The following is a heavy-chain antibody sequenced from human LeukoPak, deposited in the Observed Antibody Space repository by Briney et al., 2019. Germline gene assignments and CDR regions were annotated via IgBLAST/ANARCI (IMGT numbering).Heavy chain of an antibody. J-gene: IGHJ4*02. CDR1: GYSFTSYW. CDR2: INTSDSAT. Sequence: GESLKISCKGSGYSFTSYWIGWVRQMPGKGLEWMGIINTSDSATRYSPSFQGQVTISADKSISTAYLQWSSLKASDTAMYYCARQGYDILTGPTPVDYWGQGTLVTVSS. V-gene: IGHV5-51*01. D-gene: IGHD3-9*01. CDR3: ARQGYDILTGPTPVDY.